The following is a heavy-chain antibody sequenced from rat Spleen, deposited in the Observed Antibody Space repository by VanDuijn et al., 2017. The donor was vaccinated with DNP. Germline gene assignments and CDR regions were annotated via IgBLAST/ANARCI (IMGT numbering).Heavy chain of an antibody. Sequence: EVQLVESGGGLVQPGRSLKLSCAASGFTFSDSNIAWVRQAPKKGLAWVATISYDGSRTYYQDSVKGRFTISRDNAKSTLYLQRDSLRTEDTATYYCARHTIAHAMDAWGQGTSVTVSS. J-gene: IGHJ4*01. CDR1: GFTFSDSN. D-gene: IGHD1-2*01. CDR2: ISYDGSRT. V-gene: IGHV5-7*01. CDR3: ARHTIAHAMDA.